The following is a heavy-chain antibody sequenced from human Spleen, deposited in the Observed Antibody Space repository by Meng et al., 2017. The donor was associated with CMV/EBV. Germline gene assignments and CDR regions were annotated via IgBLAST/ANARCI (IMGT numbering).Heavy chain of an antibody. D-gene: IGHD4-17*01. V-gene: IGHV3-7*01. Sequence: GGSLRLSCAASGFTFSNYAMSWVRQAPGKGLEWVANIKQDGSEKYYVDSVKGRFTISRDNAKNSLYLQMNSLRAEDTAVYYCASTPYGDYVTGYFDYWGQGTLVTVSS. CDR3: ASTPYGDYVTGYFDY. J-gene: IGHJ4*02. CDR2: IKQDGSEK. CDR1: GFTFSNYA.